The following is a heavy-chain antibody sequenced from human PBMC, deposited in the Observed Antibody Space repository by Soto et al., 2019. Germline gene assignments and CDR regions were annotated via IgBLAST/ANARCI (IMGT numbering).Heavy chain of an antibody. J-gene: IGHJ4*02. V-gene: IGHV3-33*01. CDR1: GFTFSSYG. D-gene: IGHD2-15*01. CDR3: ARDACSGGSCYSVGY. CDR2: IWYDGSNR. Sequence: QVQLVESGGGVVQPGRSLRLSCAASGFTFSSYGMDWVRQAPGKGLEWVAVIWYDGSNRYYADSVKGRFTISRDNSKNTLYLQMNSLRAEDTAVYYCARDACSGGSCYSVGYWGQGTLVTVSS.